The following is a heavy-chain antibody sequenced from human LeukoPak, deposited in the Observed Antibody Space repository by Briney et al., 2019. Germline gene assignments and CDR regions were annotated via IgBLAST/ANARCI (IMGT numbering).Heavy chain of an antibody. CDR3: ARRGSGWVLSVDY. Sequence: SETLSLTCAVYGGSFSGYYWSWIRQPPGKGLEWIGEINHSGSTNYNPSLKSRVTISVDTSKNQFSLKLSSVTAADTAVYYYARRGSGWVLSVDYWGQGTLVTVSS. CDR1: GGSFSGYY. J-gene: IGHJ4*02. CDR2: INHSGST. V-gene: IGHV4-34*01. D-gene: IGHD6-19*01.